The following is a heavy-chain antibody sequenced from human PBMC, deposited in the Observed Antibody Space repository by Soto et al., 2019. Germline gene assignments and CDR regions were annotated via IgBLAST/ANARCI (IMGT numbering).Heavy chain of an antibody. Sequence: SETLSLTCTVSGGSISSGGYYWSWIRQHPGKGLEWIGYIYYSGSTYYNPSLKSRVTISVDTSKNQFSLKLSSVTAADTAVYYCARDSTITGTPDNYYYYGMDVWGQGTTVTVS. V-gene: IGHV4-31*03. CDR2: IYYSGST. J-gene: IGHJ6*02. D-gene: IGHD1-20*01. CDR1: GGSISSGGYY. CDR3: ARDSTITGTPDNYYYYGMDV.